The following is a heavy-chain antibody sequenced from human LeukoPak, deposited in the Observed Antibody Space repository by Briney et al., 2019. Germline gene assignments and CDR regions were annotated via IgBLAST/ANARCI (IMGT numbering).Heavy chain of an antibody. CDR3: ARDRHTAMVYYYYYMDV. V-gene: IGHV4-38-2*02. CDR2: VFHSESP. Sequence: SETLSLTCVVSGYSIGVSYYWAWIRQPPGKGLEWIGSVFHSESPLYNPSLKSRLTILVDTSKNQFSLKLSSVAAADTAVYYCARDRHTAMVYYYYYMDVWGTGTTVTVSS. D-gene: IGHD5-18*01. J-gene: IGHJ6*03. CDR1: GYSIGVSYY.